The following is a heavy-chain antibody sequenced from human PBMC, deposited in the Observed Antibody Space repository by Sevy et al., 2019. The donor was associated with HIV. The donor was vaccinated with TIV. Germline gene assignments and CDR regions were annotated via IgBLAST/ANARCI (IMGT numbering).Heavy chain of an antibody. J-gene: IGHJ6*03. V-gene: IGHV4-4*07. CDR1: GASISSYY. D-gene: IGHD6-13*01. Sequence: SETLSLTCTVSGASISSYYWSWIRQPAGKGLEWIGRISTSGTNYNPSLKSRVTMSLDTSKNQFSLMLSSVTAADTAIYCCARHPWGQLAHFNYYYMDVWGKGTTVTVSS. CDR2: ISTSGT. CDR3: ARHPWGQLAHFNYYYMDV.